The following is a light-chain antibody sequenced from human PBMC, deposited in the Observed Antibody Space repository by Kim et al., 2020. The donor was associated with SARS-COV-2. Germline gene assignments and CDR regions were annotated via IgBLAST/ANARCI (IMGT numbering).Light chain of an antibody. CDR3: SSYTSNSALVV. Sequence: QPINFPCTGTNNDIGTLNYVSWDQQHPGNAPKLLIHDVTSRPSGISTRFSGSKSGNTASLTISGLQAEDEADYYCSSYTSNSALVVFGGGTQLTVL. V-gene: IGLV2-14*03. J-gene: IGLJ2*01. CDR1: NNDIGTLNY. CDR2: DVT.